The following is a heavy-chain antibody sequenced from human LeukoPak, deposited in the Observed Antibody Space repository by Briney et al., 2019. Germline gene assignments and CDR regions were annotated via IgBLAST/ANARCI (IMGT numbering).Heavy chain of an antibody. Sequence: ASVKVSCKASGYTFTGYYIHWVRQAPGQGLEWMGWINPNNGGTNYAQKFQGRVTMIRDTSITTTYMDLSRLRSDDTAVYYCARALRSGSYYEVDYWGQGTLVTVSS. D-gene: IGHD1-26*01. CDR1: GYTFTGYY. V-gene: IGHV1-2*02. J-gene: IGHJ4*02. CDR3: ARALRSGSYYEVDY. CDR2: INPNNGGT.